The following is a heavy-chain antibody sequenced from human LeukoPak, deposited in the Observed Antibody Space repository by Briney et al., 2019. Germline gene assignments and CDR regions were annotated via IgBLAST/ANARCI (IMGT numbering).Heavy chain of an antibody. CDR3: AGGLSGYSPTTTCSF. Sequence: PSETLSLTCTVSGGSISSYYWSWIRQPPGKGLEWIGYIYYSGSTNYNPSLKSRVTISVDTSKNQFSLNLTSVTAADTAVYYCAGGLSGYSPTTTCSFWGEGTSVTVSS. V-gene: IGHV4-59*12. CDR2: IYYSGST. D-gene: IGHD2-2*01. J-gene: IGHJ6*04. CDR1: GGSISSYY.